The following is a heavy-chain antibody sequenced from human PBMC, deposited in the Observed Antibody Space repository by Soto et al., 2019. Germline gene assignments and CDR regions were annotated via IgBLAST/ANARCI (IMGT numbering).Heavy chain of an antibody. V-gene: IGHV3-9*01. CDR1: GFTFDDYA. D-gene: IGHD6-19*01. Sequence: GGSLRLSCAASGFTFDDYAMHWVRQAPGKGLEWVSGISWNSGSIGYADSVKGRFTISRDNAKNSLYLQMNSLRAEDTALYYCAKDPSGYSSGWYKSFDYWGQGTLVTVSS. CDR3: AKDPSGYSSGWYKSFDY. CDR2: ISWNSGSI. J-gene: IGHJ4*02.